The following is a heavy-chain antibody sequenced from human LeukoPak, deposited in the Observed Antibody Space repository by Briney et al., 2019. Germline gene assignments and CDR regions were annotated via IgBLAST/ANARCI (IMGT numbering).Heavy chain of an antibody. J-gene: IGHJ4*02. Sequence: KTSETLSLTCTVSGGSISTYYWSWIRQPPGKGLQWIGYIYYSGSTNYNPSLKSRVTISVDTSKNQFSLKLSSVTAADTAVYYCARVDTVRGRTFDYWGQGTLVTVSS. CDR1: GGSISTYY. CDR2: IYYSGST. CDR3: ARVDTVRGRTFDY. D-gene: IGHD3-10*01. V-gene: IGHV4-59*01.